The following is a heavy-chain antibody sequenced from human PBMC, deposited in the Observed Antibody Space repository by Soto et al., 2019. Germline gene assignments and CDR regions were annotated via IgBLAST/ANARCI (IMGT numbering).Heavy chain of an antibody. J-gene: IGHJ3*01. CDR2: IIPIPDIT. Sequence: QVQLVQSGAEVKKPGSSVKVSCKAPGGTFSTYIISWVRQAPGQGLEWMGRIIPIPDITDNAQKFQGRVTFSADKSTGTAYMELSSLRSEDTAVYYCARDRITTRGDAFDLWGQGTVVTVSS. V-gene: IGHV1-69*08. D-gene: IGHD3-3*01. CDR3: ARDRITTRGDAFDL. CDR1: GGTFSTYI.